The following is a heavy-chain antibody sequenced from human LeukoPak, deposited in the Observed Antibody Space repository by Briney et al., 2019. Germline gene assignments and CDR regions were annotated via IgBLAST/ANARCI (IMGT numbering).Heavy chain of an antibody. V-gene: IGHV4-39*01. CDR2: IYYSGST. CDR3: ARHNPTRQGDISGRAFDY. J-gene: IGHJ4*02. CDR1: GGSISSSSYY. D-gene: IGHD3-22*01. Sequence: SETLSPTCTVSGGSISSSSYYWGWIRQPPGKGLEWIGSIYYSGSTYYNPSLKSRVTISVDTSKNQFSLKLSSVTAADTAVYYCARHNPTRQGDISGRAFDYWGQGTLVTVSS.